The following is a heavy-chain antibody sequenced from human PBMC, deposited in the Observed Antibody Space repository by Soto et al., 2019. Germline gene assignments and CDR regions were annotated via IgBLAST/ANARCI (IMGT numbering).Heavy chain of an antibody. CDR3: ARDGGRHAGGIDY. J-gene: IGHJ4*02. D-gene: IGHD1-26*01. CDR2: IIPIFGTA. CDR1: GGTFSSYS. Sequence: QVQLVQSGAEVKKPGSSVKVSCKASGGTFSSYSINWVRQAPGQGLEWMGEIIPIFGTANYAQKFQGRVTITADESTSTADMELSSRRSADTAVYYCARDGGRHAGGIDYWGQGTLVTVSS. V-gene: IGHV1-69*01.